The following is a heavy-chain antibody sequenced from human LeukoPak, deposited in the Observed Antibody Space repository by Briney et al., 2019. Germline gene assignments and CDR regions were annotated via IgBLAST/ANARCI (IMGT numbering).Heavy chain of an antibody. J-gene: IGHJ4*02. CDR1: GFTFSSYW. V-gene: IGHV3-7*01. D-gene: IGHD3-22*01. CDR2: IKQDGSEK. Sequence: GGSLRLSCAASGFTFSSYWMSWVRQAPGKGLEWVANIKQDGSEKYYVDSVKGRFTISRDNAKNSLYLQMNSLRAEDTAVYYCARDRYYYDSSGYYYPDYWGQGTLVTVSS. CDR3: ARDRYYYDSSGYYYPDY.